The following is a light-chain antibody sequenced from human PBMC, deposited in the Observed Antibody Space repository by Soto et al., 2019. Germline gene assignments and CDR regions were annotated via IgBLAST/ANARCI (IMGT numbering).Light chain of an antibody. J-gene: IGKJ4*01. CDR3: QQYNSYSLT. Sequence: DIQMAQSPSTLSASVGDRVTITCRASQSISSWLAWYQQKPGKAPKLLISKASNLESGVPSTFSGSGSGTDFTLTISSLQPDDVATYYRQQYNSYSLTFGGGTKVDIK. V-gene: IGKV1-5*03. CDR1: QSISSW. CDR2: KAS.